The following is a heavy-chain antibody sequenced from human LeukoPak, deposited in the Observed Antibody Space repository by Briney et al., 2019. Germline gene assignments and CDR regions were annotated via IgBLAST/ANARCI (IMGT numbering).Heavy chain of an antibody. D-gene: IGHD1-26*01. CDR2: ISIIVSAI. CDR3: ASGLPQSGNHGFDY. Sequence: GGSLRLSCAASGFTFSVYNMTCIREAPGVGLGWGSYISIIVSAIYYADSLKGRFTNSRDKAKNSLYLQMNSLRAEDTAVYYCASGLPQSGNHGFDYWGQGTLVTVSS. CDR1: GFTFSVYN. V-gene: IGHV3-11*01. J-gene: IGHJ4*02.